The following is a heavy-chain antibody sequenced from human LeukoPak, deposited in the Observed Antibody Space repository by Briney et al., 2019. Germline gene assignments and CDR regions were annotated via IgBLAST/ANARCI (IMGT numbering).Heavy chain of an antibody. CDR1: GFTFSSYW. CDR3: ARVSSLAVAGFFEH. V-gene: IGHV3-7*01. J-gene: IGHJ4*02. CDR2: IKQDGSEK. Sequence: GGSLRLSCAASGFTFSSYWMNWVRQAPGKGLEWVANIKQDGSEKDYVDSVKGRFTISRDNAKNSLYLQMNSLRAEDTAVYFCARVSSLAVAGFFEHWGQGILVTVSS. D-gene: IGHD6-19*01.